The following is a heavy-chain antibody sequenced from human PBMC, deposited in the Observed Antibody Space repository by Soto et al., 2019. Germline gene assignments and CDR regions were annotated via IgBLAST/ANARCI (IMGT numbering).Heavy chain of an antibody. CDR1: GFTFSDSY. V-gene: IGHV3-11*05. Sequence: GGSLRLSCAASGFTFSDSYMSWIRQAPGKGLEWVSYISSSSTSPNYADSMKGRFTISRDNAKSSLYLQMNSLRAEDTAVYYCARDNGGTFDYWGQGTLVTVSS. CDR3: ARDNGGTFDY. D-gene: IGHD2-8*01. J-gene: IGHJ4*02. CDR2: ISSSSTSP.